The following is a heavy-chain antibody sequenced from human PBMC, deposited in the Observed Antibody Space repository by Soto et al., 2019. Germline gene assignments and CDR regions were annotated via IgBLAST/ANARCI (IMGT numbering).Heavy chain of an antibody. CDR1: GGSISSYY. J-gene: IGHJ5*02. CDR3: ARAPPYSLYWFDP. CDR2: IYYSGST. Sequence: SETLSLTCTVSGGSISSYYWSWIRQPPGKGLEWIGYIYYSGSTNYNPSLKSRVTISVDTSKNQFSLKLSSVTAADTAVHYCARAPPYSLYWFDPWGQGTLVTVS. V-gene: IGHV4-59*01. D-gene: IGHD6-13*01.